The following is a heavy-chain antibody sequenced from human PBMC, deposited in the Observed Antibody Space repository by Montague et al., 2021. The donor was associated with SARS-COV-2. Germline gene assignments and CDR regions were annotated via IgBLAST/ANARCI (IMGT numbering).Heavy chain of an antibody. V-gene: IGHV4-59*01. Sequence: SETLSLTRTVSGGSIRSYYWSWIRQHPGKGLEWIGEIYSSGSTNYNPSLKSRVTISMDTSKSQFSLKLTSVTAADTAVYYCARHTRGWQPFDFWGQGTLVTVSS. CDR2: IYSSGST. D-gene: IGHD6-19*01. CDR3: ARHTRGWQPFDF. J-gene: IGHJ4*02. CDR1: GGSIRSYY.